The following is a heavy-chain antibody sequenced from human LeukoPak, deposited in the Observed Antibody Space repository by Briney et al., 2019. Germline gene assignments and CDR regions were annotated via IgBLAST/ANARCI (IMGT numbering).Heavy chain of an antibody. D-gene: IGHD3-3*01. CDR3: ARGYDFWSGQNWFDP. CDR2: IYYSGST. J-gene: IGHJ5*02. V-gene: IGHV4-59*01. CDR1: VGSISTYY. Sequence: SETLSLTCTVSVGSISTYYWSWIRQPPGKGLEWIGLIYYSGSTNYNPSLKSRVTMSLDTSKNQFSLKLTSVIAADTAVYYCARGYDFWSGQNWFDPWGQGTLVTVSS.